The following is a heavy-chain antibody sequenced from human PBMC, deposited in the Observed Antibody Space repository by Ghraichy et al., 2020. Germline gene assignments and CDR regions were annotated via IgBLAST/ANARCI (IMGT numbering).Heavy chain of an antibody. Sequence: ASVKVSCKASGYTFAYHVVSWVRQAPGQGLEYLGWVSGYKGDSSYAQKFQGRVTMTTDTSTGMVYMDLTNLKSDDTAVYYCARVADSAMAFFFDHWGQGTLVTVSS. CDR2: VSGYKGDS. D-gene: IGHD5-24*01. V-gene: IGHV1-18*01. J-gene: IGHJ4*02. CDR3: ARVADSAMAFFFDH. CDR1: GYTFAYHV.